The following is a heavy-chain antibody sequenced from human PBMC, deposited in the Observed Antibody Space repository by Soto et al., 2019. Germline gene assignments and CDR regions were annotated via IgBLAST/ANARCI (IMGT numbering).Heavy chain of an antibody. CDR1: GFTFSDYY. CDR3: ARRLQWQLRPLDS. CDR2: INTISSAI. Sequence: QVDLMESGGGLVKPGGSLRLSCAGSGFTFSDYYMTWIRQAPGKGLEWVSYINTISSAIYYADSVKGRFTISRDNAKNSRFLQMNSLRAEDTAVYYCARRLQWQLRPLDSWGRGTLVTDSS. J-gene: IGHJ4*02. V-gene: IGHV3-11*01. D-gene: IGHD6-19*01.